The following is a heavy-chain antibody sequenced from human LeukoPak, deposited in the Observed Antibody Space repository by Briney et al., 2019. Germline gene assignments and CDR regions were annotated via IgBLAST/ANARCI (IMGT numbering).Heavy chain of an antibody. CDR3: AKEGRFYDSSGYYSGAFDI. V-gene: IGHV3-23*01. CDR2: ISGSGGST. CDR1: GFTFSSYA. Sequence: QSGGSLRLSCAASGFTFSSYAMSWVRQAPGKGLEWVSAISGSGGSTYYADSVKGRFTISRDNSKNTLYLQMNSLRAEDTAVYYCAKEGRFYDSSGYYSGAFDIWGQGTMVTVSS. D-gene: IGHD3-22*01. J-gene: IGHJ3*02.